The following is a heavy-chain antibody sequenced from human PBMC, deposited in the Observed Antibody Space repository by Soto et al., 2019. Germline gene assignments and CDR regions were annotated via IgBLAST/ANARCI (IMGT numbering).Heavy chain of an antibody. D-gene: IGHD2-2*01. CDR1: GFTSSTYT. CDR2: ISGSGGSP. CDR3: AKARCSTTNCYVPDY. Sequence: SGGALRPSCAASGFTSSTYTMSWVRQAPGKGLEWVSAISGSGGSPSYADSVQGRFTISRDNPKNTLYLQMNSLRVEDTAMYYCAKARCSTTNCYVPDYWGQGTLVTVSS. J-gene: IGHJ4*02. V-gene: IGHV3-23*01.